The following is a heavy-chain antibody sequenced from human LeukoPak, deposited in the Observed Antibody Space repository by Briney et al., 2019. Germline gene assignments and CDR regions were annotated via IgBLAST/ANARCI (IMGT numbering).Heavy chain of an antibody. CDR1: GFTFSSYE. D-gene: IGHD3-10*01. CDR2: ISSSGSTI. J-gene: IGHJ6*02. V-gene: IGHV3-48*03. Sequence: GGSLRLSCAASGFTFSSYEMNWVRQAPGKGLEWVSYISSSGSTIYYADSVKGRFTISRDNAKNSLYLQMNSLRAEDTAVYYCARVGWFGESGMDVWGQGTTVTVSS. CDR3: ARVGWFGESGMDV.